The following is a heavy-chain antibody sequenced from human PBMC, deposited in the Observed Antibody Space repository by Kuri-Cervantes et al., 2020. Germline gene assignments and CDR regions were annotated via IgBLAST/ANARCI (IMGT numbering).Heavy chain of an antibody. V-gene: IGHV4-61*01. D-gene: IGHD6-13*01. CDR1: GGSVSSSSYY. Sequence: SETLSLTCTVSGGSVSSSSYYWSWIRQPPGKGLEWIGYIYYSGSTNYNPSLKSRVTISVDTSKNQFSLKLSSVTAADTAVYYCASTVAAAGQNWFDPWGQGTLVTVSS. J-gene: IGHJ5*02. CDR3: ASTVAAAGQNWFDP. CDR2: IYYSGST.